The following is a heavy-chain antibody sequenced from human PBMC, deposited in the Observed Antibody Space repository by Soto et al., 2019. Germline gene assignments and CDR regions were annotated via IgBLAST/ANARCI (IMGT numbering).Heavy chain of an antibody. D-gene: IGHD3-22*01. J-gene: IGHJ2*01. CDR3: AKAEYDYDSSGYYPYWYFDL. CDR2: ISGSGGST. V-gene: IGHV3-23*01. CDR1: GFTFSSYA. Sequence: EVQLLESGGGLVQPGWSLRLSCAASGFTFSSYAMSWVRQAPGKGLEWVSAISGSGGSTYYADSVKGRFTISRDNSKNTLYLQMHSLRAADTAVYYCAKAEYDYDSSGYYPYWYFDLWGRCTLVTVSA.